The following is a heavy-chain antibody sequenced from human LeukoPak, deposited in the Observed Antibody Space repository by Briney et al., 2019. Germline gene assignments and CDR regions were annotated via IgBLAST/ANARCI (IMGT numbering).Heavy chain of an antibody. CDR3: AKAVTIVGGRDYFDY. J-gene: IGHJ4*02. CDR2: ISPRGDNS. Sequence: GGSLRLSCAASGLTSSNYAMSWVRQPPGKGLEWVSIISPRGDNSYYAESVKGRFTISRDYSKNSLYLQMKSLRVEDTAVYYCAKAVTIVGGRDYFDYWGQGTLVTVSS. D-gene: IGHD1-26*01. CDR1: GLTSSNYA. V-gene: IGHV3-23*01.